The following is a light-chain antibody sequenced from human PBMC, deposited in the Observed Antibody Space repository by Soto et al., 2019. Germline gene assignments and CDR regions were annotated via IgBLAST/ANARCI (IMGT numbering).Light chain of an antibody. CDR2: DVS. J-gene: IGLJ1*01. V-gene: IGLV2-14*01. CDR1: SSDIGDYNY. CDR3: SSYTSSSTLYV. Sequence: QSALTQPASVSGSPGQSITISCNGTSSDIGDYNYVSWYQHHPGKAPKLMIYDVSNRPSGISNRFFGSKSGNTASLTISGLQAEDEANYYCSSYTSSSTLYVFGSGTKLTVL.